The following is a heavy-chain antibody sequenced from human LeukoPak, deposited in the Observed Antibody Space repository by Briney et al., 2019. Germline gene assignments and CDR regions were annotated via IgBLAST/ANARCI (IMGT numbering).Heavy chain of an antibody. V-gene: IGHV1-69*04. J-gene: IGHJ2*01. Sequence: SVKVSCKASGGTFSSYAISWVRQAPGQGLEWMGRIIPILGIANYAQKFQGRVTITADKSTSTAYMELSSLRSEDTAVYYCARAPNYYDSSGYYYEDWYFDLWAVAPWSLSPQ. CDR3: ARAPNYYDSSGYYYEDWYFDL. CDR1: GGTFSSYA. CDR2: IIPILGIA. D-gene: IGHD3-22*01.